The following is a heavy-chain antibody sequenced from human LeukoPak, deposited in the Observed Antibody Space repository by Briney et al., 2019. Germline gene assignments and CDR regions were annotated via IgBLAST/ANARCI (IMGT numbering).Heavy chain of an antibody. J-gene: IGHJ5*02. V-gene: IGHV6-1*01. CDR2: TYYRSNWYN. Sequence: SQTLSLTCALSGDIVSSNSAAWNWIRQAPSRGLEWRERTYYRSNWYNDYAVSVKSRITIHPDTSKNQFSLQLNSVTPEDTAVYYCARDAHYSSSPEWFDPWGQGTLVTVS. CDR3: ARDAHYSSSPEWFDP. D-gene: IGHD6-13*01. CDR1: GDIVSSNSAA.